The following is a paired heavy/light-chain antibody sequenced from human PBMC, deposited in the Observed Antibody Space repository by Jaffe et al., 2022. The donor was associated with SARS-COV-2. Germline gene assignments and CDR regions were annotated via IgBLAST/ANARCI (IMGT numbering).Heavy chain of an antibody. Sequence: EVQLVESGGGVVQPGGSLRLSCAGSGFPFDDYSMHWVRQPPGKGLEWVSLISWDGGLTHYADSVKGRFTISRDNNKDSLYLEMNSLRTEDTALYYCAKGPEVINMNSYFDHWGLGTLVTVSS. D-gene: IGHD3-22*01. J-gene: IGHJ4*02. CDR2: ISWDGGLT. CDR3: AKGPEVINMNSYFDH. CDR1: GFPFDDYS. V-gene: IGHV3-43*01.
Light chain of an antibody. CDR3: ETWDSSLSVV. Sequence: QSVLTQPPSVSAAPGQKVTISCSGSTSNIGSNYVSWYQQLPGTAPKLLIYDNTKRPSGIPDRFSGSKSGTSATLGITGLQTGDEADYYCETWDSSLSVVFGGGTKLTVL. CDR2: DNT. J-gene: IGLJ2*01. V-gene: IGLV1-51*01. CDR1: TSNIGSNY.